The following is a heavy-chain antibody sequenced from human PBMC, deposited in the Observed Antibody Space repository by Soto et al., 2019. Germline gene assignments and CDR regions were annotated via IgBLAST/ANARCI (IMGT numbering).Heavy chain of an antibody. V-gene: IGHV5-51*01. CDR2: IYPGDSDT. CDR3: ARGLSRNIFSPYYFDY. D-gene: IGHD3-9*01. J-gene: IGHJ4*02. Sequence: GESLKISCKGSGYSFASYWIGWVRQMPGKGLEWMGIIYPGDSDTRYSPSFQGQVTISADKSISTAYLQWSSLKASDTAMYYCARGLSRNIFSPYYFDYWGQGTLVTVSS. CDR1: GYSFASYW.